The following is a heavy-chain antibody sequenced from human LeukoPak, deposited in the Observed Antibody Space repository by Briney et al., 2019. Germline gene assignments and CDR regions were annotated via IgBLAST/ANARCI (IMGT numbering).Heavy chain of an antibody. Sequence: SETLSLTCAVYGGSFSGYYWSWIRQPPGKGLEWIGEINHSGSTNYNPSLESRVTISVDTSKNQFSLKLSSVTAADTAVYYCARSITIFGVVIRKSTNWFDPWGQGTLVTVSS. J-gene: IGHJ5*02. CDR3: ARSITIFGVVIRKSTNWFDP. CDR2: INHSGST. CDR1: GGSFSGYY. V-gene: IGHV4-34*01. D-gene: IGHD3-3*01.